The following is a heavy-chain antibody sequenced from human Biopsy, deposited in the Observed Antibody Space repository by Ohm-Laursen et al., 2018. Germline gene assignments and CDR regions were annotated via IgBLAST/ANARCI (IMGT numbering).Heavy chain of an antibody. CDR1: GGSISSYY. J-gene: IGHJ2*01. V-gene: IGHV4-59*08. CDR3: ARHAPSYSGSYWRYFDL. Sequence: SDTLSLTCTVSGGSISSYYWSWIRQPPGKGLEWIGYIYYTGSTNYDTSLKSRITISVTTSMNHLSLRLTSVTAADTAVYYCARHAPSYSGSYWRYFDLWGRGTLATVSS. CDR2: IYYTGST. D-gene: IGHD1-26*01.